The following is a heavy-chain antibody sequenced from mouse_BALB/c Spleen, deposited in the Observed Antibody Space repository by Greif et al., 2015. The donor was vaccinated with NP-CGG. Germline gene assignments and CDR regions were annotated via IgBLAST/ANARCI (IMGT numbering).Heavy chain of an antibody. CDR1: GYTFTSYW. Sequence: QVQLQQSGAELAKPGASVKMSCKASGYTFTSYWMHWVKQRPGQGLEWIGYINPSTGYTEYNQKFKDKATLTADKSSSTAYMQLSSLTSEGSAVYYCARGDGNYRFDNWGQGTTLTVSS. CDR3: ARGDGNYRFDN. V-gene: IGHV1-7*01. CDR2: INPSTGYT. J-gene: IGHJ2*01. D-gene: IGHD2-1*01.